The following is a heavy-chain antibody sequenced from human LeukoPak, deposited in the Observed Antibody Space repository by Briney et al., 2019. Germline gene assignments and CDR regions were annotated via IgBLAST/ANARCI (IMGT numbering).Heavy chain of an antibody. Sequence: GGSLRLSCAASGFTFSSYAMHWVRQAPGKGLERVAVISYDGSNKYYADSVKGRFTISRDNSKNTLYLQMNSLRAEDTAVYYCARDPLGTRPGFDYRGQGTLVTVSS. D-gene: IGHD1-1*01. CDR1: GFTFSSYA. J-gene: IGHJ4*02. CDR3: ARDPLGTRPGFDY. CDR2: ISYDGSNK. V-gene: IGHV3-30*04.